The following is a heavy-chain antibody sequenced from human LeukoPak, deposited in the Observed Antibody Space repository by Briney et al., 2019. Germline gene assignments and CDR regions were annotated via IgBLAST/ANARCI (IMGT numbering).Heavy chain of an antibody. Sequence: GRSLRLSCAASGFTFSSYWMSWVRQAPGKGLEWVANIKQDGSEKYYVDSVKGRFTISRDNAKNSLYLQMNSLRAEDTAVYYCARARRGRITMVRGVIKRDYYFDYWGQGTLVTVSS. CDR1: GFTFSSYW. J-gene: IGHJ4*02. D-gene: IGHD3-10*01. CDR2: IKQDGSEK. CDR3: ARARRGRITMVRGVIKRDYYFDY. V-gene: IGHV3-7*01.